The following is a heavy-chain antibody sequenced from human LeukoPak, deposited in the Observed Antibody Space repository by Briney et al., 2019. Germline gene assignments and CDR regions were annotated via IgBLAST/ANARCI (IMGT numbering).Heavy chain of an antibody. Sequence: QPGGSLRLSCAASGFTFDDYAMHWVRQAPGKGLEWVSGISWNSGSIGYADSVKGRFTISRDNAKNSLYLQMNSLRAEDMALYYCAKDIQYAPTGHFVYWGQGTLVTVSS. CDR2: ISWNSGSI. V-gene: IGHV3-9*03. J-gene: IGHJ4*02. CDR1: GFTFDDYA. CDR3: AKDIQYAPTGHFVY.